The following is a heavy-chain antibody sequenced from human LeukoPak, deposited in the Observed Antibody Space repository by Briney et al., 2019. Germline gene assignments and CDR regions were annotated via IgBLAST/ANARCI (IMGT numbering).Heavy chain of an antibody. CDR3: VKDFGDCSGGSCYRFFDC. D-gene: IGHD2-15*01. V-gene: IGHV3-64D*09. CDR2: ISSNGGST. J-gene: IGHJ4*02. Sequence: GGSLRLSCSASGFSFSSYAMHWGRQAPGKGLEYVSAISSNGGSTYYADSVKGRFTISRDNSKNTLYLQMSSLRAEDTAVYYCVKDFGDCSGGSCYRFFDCWGQGTLVTVSS. CDR1: GFSFSSYA.